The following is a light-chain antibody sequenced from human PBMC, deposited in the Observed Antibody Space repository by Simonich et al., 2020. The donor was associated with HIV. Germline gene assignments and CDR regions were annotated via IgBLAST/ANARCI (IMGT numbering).Light chain of an antibody. V-gene: IGKV1-33*01. Sequence: DIQMTQSPSSLPASVGDRVTITCQASQDITNYLNWYQQKPGKAPKLLLYDASNLKTGVPSRFSGSGSGTDFSFTISSLQPEDVATYYCQQHDNLYTFGQGTKLEIK. CDR2: DAS. CDR3: QQHDNLYT. J-gene: IGKJ2*01. CDR1: QDITNY.